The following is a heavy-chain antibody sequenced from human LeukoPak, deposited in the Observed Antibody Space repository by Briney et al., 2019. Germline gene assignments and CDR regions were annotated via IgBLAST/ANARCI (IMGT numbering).Heavy chain of an antibody. CDR2: INSDGSST. V-gene: IGHV3-74*01. CDR3: AGSITIFGVVSNWFDP. CDR1: GFTFSRHW. J-gene: IGHJ5*02. Sequence: PGGSLRLSCAASGFTFSRHWMHWVRQAPGKGLVWVSRINSDGSSTSYADSVKGRFTISRDNAKNTLYLQVNSLRAEDTAVYYCAGSITIFGVVSNWFDPWGQGTLVTVSS. D-gene: IGHD3-3*01.